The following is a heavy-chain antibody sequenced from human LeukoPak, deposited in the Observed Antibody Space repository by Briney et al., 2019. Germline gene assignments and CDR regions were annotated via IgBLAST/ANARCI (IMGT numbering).Heavy chain of an antibody. D-gene: IGHD3-9*01. J-gene: IGHJ4*02. CDR1: GGSFSGYY. V-gene: IGHV4-34*01. Sequence: SETLSLTCAVYGGSFSGYYWSWIRQPPGKGLEWIGEINHSGSTNYNPSLKSRVTISVDTSKNQFSLKLSSVTAADTAVYYCARGRWEYDILTGYFGYWGQGTLVTVSS. CDR3: ARGRWEYDILTGYFGY. CDR2: INHSGST.